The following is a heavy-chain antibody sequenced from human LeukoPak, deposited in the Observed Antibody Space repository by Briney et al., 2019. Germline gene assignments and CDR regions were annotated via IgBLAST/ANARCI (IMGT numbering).Heavy chain of an antibody. CDR3: ARVSGGYSSSWYDY. V-gene: IGHV3-7*01. J-gene: IGHJ4*02. Sequence: PGGSLRLSCAASGFTFSSYWMSWVRQAPGKGLEWVANIKQDGSEKYYVDSVKGRFTISGDNAKNSLYLQMNSLRAEDTAVYYCARVSGGYSSSWYDYWGQGTLVTVSS. CDR1: GFTFSSYW. CDR2: IKQDGSEK. D-gene: IGHD6-13*01.